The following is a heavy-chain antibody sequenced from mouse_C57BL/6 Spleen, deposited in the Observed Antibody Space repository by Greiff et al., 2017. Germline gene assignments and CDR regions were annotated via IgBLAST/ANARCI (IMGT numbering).Heavy chain of an antibody. CDR3: ARTDSSLLLFDY. V-gene: IGHV1-82*01. Sequence: QVQLQQSGPELVKPGASVKISCKASGYAFSSSWMNWVKQRPGKGLEWIGRIYPGDGDTNYNGKFKGKATLTADKSSSTAYMQLSSLTSEDSAVYFCARTDSSLLLFDYWGQGTTLTVSS. CDR1: GYAFSSSW. J-gene: IGHJ2*01. D-gene: IGHD1-1*01. CDR2: IYPGDGDT.